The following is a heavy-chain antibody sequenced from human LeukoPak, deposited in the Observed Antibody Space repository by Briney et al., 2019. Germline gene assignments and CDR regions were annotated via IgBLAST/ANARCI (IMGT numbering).Heavy chain of an antibody. D-gene: IGHD1-14*01. Sequence: GGSLRLSCTASGFTFNTYAMTWVRQPPGKGLEWVSAISGSGDTTKCADSLKGRFTISRDNSKSTLYLQMDSLRAEDTAIYYCAKGLWHSISAGDYWGQGTLVTVSS. CDR3: AKGLWHSISAGDY. J-gene: IGHJ4*02. CDR2: ISGSGDTT. CDR1: GFTFNTYA. V-gene: IGHV3-23*01.